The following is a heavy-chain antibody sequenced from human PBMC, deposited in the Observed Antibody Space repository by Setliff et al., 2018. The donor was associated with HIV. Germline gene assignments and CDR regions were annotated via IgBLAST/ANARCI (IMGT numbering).Heavy chain of an antibody. Sequence: LSLTCTVSGDSISSYSWNWIRQSPGGGLEWIGFIFSSGSTEYNPSLQSRVTMSIDTSKNQFSLRLTSVTAADTAVYYCARRIDDSGSFPDKNWFDTWGQGSLVTVSS. V-gene: IGHV4-4*09. CDR2: IFSSGST. CDR1: GDSISSYS. D-gene: IGHD3-10*01. CDR3: ARRIDDSGSFPDKNWFDT. J-gene: IGHJ5*02.